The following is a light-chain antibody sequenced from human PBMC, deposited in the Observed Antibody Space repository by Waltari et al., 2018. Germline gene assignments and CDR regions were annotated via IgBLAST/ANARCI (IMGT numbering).Light chain of an antibody. Sequence: QSALTQPASVSGSPGQSVTISCTGTSSDGGGYKYVSWYQQHAAKAPKLLIFEVSYRPSGVSDRFSASKSGNTASLTISGLQAEDEADYYCSSYTSSSTLIFGGGTKLTVL. CDR2: EVS. V-gene: IGLV2-14*01. CDR1: SSDGGGYKY. J-gene: IGLJ2*01. CDR3: SSYTSSSTLI.